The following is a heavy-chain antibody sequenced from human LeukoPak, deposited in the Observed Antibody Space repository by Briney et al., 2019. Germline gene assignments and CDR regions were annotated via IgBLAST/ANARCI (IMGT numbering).Heavy chain of an antibody. CDR2: ISYSGST. CDR3: ARGRGRRSGSYVRLPRSDLDY. CDR1: GGSISSYY. D-gene: IGHD1-26*01. V-gene: IGHV4-59*12. J-gene: IGHJ4*02. Sequence: SETLSLTCTVSGGSISSYYWSWIRRPPGKGLEWIGYISYSGSTIYNPSLKSRVTISLDTSKNHFSLKLSSVTAADAAVYYCARGRGRRSGSYVRLPRSDLDYWGQGTLVTVSS.